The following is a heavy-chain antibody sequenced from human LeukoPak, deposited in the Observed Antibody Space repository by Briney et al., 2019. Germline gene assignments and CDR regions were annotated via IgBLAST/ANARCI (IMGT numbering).Heavy chain of an antibody. D-gene: IGHD6-19*01. Sequence: GGSLRLSCAASGFTFSSYSMNWVRQAPGKGLEWVSSISSSSSYIYYADSVKGRFTISRDNAKSSLYLQMNSLRAEDTAVYYCARVRCCEGSGLLYFDPWGQGTLVTVSS. V-gene: IGHV3-21*06. J-gene: IGHJ5*02. CDR2: ISSSSSYI. CDR1: GFTFSSYS. CDR3: ARVRCCEGSGLLYFDP.